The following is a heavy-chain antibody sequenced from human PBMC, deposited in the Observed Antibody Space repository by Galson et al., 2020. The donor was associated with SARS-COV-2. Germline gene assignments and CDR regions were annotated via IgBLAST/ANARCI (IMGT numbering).Heavy chain of an antibody. CDR2: ISYDGINK. J-gene: IGHJ6*02. D-gene: IGHD1-26*01. CDR3: ARAVGGNYYGGLDV. Sequence: GGSLRLSCAASGFTFSSYAMHWVRQAPGKGLEWVGVISYDGINKYYADSVKGRFTISRDNSKHTLYLQMNSLRAEDTAIYYCARAVGGNYYGGLDVWGQGTTVPVSS. V-gene: IGHV3-30*04. CDR1: GFTFSSYA.